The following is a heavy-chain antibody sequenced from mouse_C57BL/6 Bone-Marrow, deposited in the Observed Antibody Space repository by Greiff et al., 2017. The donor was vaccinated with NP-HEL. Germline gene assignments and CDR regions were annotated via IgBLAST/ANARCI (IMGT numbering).Heavy chain of an antibody. Sequence: EVQLVESGGGLVQPGGSLSLSCAASGFTFTDYYMSWVRQPPGKALEWLGFIRNKANGSTPESIVSVKVRFTMSRDNSQSIHYLQMKALRAEDSATYYCARSTPHYYGSSYWYFDVWGTGTTVTVSS. CDR3: ARSTPHYYGSSYWYFDV. D-gene: IGHD1-1*01. CDR1: GFTFTDYY. CDR2: IRNKANGSTP. V-gene: IGHV7-3*01. J-gene: IGHJ1*03.